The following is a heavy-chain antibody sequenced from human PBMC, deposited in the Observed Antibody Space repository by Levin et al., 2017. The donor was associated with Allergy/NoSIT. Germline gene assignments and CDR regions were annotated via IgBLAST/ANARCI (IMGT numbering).Heavy chain of an antibody. CDR3: AKDSKQLTTRFDY. Sequence: GGSLRLSCAASGFTFSSYGMHWVRQAPGKGLEWVAVISYDGSNKYYADSVKGRFTISRDNSKNTLYLQMNSLRAEDTAVYYCAKDSKQLTTRFDYWGQGTLVTVSS. V-gene: IGHV3-30*18. J-gene: IGHJ4*02. D-gene: IGHD6-13*01. CDR1: GFTFSSYG. CDR2: ISYDGSNK.